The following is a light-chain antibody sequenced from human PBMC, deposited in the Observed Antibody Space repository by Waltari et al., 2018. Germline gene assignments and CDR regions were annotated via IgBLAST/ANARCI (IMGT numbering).Light chain of an antibody. J-gene: IGLJ1*01. Sequence: QSALTQPASVSGSPGQSITISCTGTSSDVGGYNSVSWYQQNPGKAPKLMIYEVSNRPSGVSVRFSGSKSGNTASLTISGLQAEDEADYYCSSYRSSTTRVFGTGTKVTVL. CDR1: SSDVGGYNS. CDR3: SSYRSSTTRV. V-gene: IGLV2-14*01. CDR2: EVS.